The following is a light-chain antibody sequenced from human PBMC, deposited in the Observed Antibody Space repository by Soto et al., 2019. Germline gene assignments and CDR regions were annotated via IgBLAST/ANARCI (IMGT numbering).Light chain of an antibody. CDR3: SSYTSGSSLVV. Sequence: QSVLTQPASVSGSPGQSITISCTGTSSDVGGYKYVSWYQHYPGKVPKLLIYDVTNRPSGVSDRFSGSKSGNTASLTIPGLQAEDEADYYCSSYTSGSSLVVFGGGTKLTVL. CDR2: DVT. V-gene: IGLV2-14*03. J-gene: IGLJ2*01. CDR1: SSDVGGYKY.